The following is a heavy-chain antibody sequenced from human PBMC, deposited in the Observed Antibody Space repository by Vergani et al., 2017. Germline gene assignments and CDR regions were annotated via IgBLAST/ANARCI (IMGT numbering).Heavy chain of an antibody. CDR3: ARAYPEILTGYLSLRSPSDAFDI. D-gene: IGHD3-9*01. Sequence: QVQLVQSGAEVKKPGSSVKVSCKASGGTFSSYAISWVRQAPGQGLEWMGRIIPILGTANYAQKFQGRVTITADESTSTAYMELSSLRSEDTAVYYCARAYPEILTGYLSLRSPSDAFDIWGQGTMVTVSS. V-gene: IGHV1-69*11. CDR1: GGTFSSYA. CDR2: IIPILGTA. J-gene: IGHJ3*02.